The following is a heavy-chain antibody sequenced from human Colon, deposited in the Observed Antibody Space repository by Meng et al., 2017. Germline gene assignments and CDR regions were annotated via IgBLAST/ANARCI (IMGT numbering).Heavy chain of an antibody. CDR2: INEEGTVK. J-gene: IGHJ5*02. CDR3: TRLGMAGTGNWFDP. V-gene: IGHV3-7*01. D-gene: IGHD6-19*01. Sequence: GELVGSGGGLGQPGGSLSLSWAASEFTFSRYWMTWVRQAPGKGLEWLAHINEEGTVKYYLDSLKGRFTISRDNAEKSLFLQMNGLRAEDTAVYFCTRLGMAGTGNWFDPWGQGTLVTVSS. CDR1: EFTFSRYW.